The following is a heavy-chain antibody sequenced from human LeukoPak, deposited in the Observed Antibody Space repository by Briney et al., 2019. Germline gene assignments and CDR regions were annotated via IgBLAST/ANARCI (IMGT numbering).Heavy chain of an antibody. Sequence: GGSLRLSCEVSGFTFSTYAMSWVRQAPGKGLEWVSVNSGSGGSTYYADPVKGRFTISRDNSKNTLYLQMNSLRAEDTAVYYCAKDGSSSGYPYYMDVWGKGTTVTVSS. D-gene: IGHD5-12*01. CDR1: GFTFSTYA. CDR2: NSGSGGST. V-gene: IGHV3-23*01. CDR3: AKDGSSSGYPYYMDV. J-gene: IGHJ6*03.